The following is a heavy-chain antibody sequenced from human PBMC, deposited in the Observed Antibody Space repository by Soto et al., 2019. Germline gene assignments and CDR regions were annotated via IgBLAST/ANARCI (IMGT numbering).Heavy chain of an antibody. J-gene: IGHJ5*02. V-gene: IGHV1-69*01. CDR1: GGTFSRHA. CDR2: IIPLFGTT. CDR3: ARAAIHGSSWYFWFDP. D-gene: IGHD6-13*01. Sequence: QVQLVQSGSEVKMPGSSVKVSCKTSGGTFSRHAINWVRQAPGQGLAWMGGIIPLFGTTNYAQKFKGRGTISADESSSTDYMELSSLTSEDAAVYYCARAAIHGSSWYFWFDPWGQGPLVTVSS.